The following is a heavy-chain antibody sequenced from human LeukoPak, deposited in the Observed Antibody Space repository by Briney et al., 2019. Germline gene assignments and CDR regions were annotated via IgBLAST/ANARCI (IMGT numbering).Heavy chain of an antibody. CDR2: IYYSGST. Sequence: SQTLSLTCTVSGGSISSGDYYWSWVRQPPGKGLEWIGYIYYSGSTYYNPSLKSRVTISVDTSKNQFSLKLSSVTAADTAVYYCARGPGLTTRDYWGQGTLVTVSS. CDR3: ARGPGLTTRDY. CDR1: GGSISSGDYY. D-gene: IGHD4-11*01. V-gene: IGHV4-30-4*08. J-gene: IGHJ4*02.